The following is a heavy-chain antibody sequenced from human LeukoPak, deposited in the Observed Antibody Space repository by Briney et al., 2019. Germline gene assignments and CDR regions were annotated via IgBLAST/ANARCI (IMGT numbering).Heavy chain of an antibody. CDR2: LYSGGNT. Sequence: GGSLRLSCRASGFGVSDNSMSWVHQAPGKGLEWVSVLYSGGNTYYGDSVKGRFTISRHNSKNTLYLQMNSLKPEDTAVYYCAKDRGDFPWGQGTLVTVSS. CDR1: GFGVSDNS. D-gene: IGHD2-21*02. J-gene: IGHJ5*02. V-gene: IGHV3-53*04. CDR3: AKDRGDFP.